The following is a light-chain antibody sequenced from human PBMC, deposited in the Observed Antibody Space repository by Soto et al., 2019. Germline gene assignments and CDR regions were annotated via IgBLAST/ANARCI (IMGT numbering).Light chain of an antibody. V-gene: IGKV4-1*01. CDR2: WAS. CDR3: QQYYSVPRT. CDR1: QRVLYSSNNKNY. Sequence: DIVMTQSPDSLAVSLGERATINCKSSQRVLYSSNNKNYLAWYQQKPGQPPKLLIYWASTRESGVPDRFSGSGSGTDFTLTISSLQAEDVAVYYCQQYYSVPRTFGGGTKVDIK. J-gene: IGKJ4*01.